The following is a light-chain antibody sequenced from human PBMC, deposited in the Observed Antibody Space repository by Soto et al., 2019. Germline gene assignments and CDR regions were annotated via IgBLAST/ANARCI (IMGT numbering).Light chain of an antibody. Sequence: QSALTQPASVSGSPGQSITISCTGTSSDVGGYNYVSWYQQHPGKAPKLMIYDNNKRPSGIPDRFSGSKSGTSATLGITGLQTGDEADYYCGTWDSSLSAAVFGGGTQLTVL. CDR1: SSDVGGYNY. CDR2: DNN. J-gene: IGLJ7*01. V-gene: IGLV1-51*01. CDR3: GTWDSSLSAAV.